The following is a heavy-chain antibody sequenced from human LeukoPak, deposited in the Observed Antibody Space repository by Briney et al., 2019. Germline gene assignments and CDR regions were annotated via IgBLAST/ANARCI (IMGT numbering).Heavy chain of an antibody. CDR1: GYTLTELS. V-gene: IGHV1-24*01. D-gene: IGHD6-19*01. Sequence: ASVRVSCKVSGYTLTELSMHWVRQAPGKGLEWMGGFDPEDGETIYAQTFQGRVTMTEDTSTDTAYMELSSLRAEDTAVYYCATGSSGWVDYWGQGTLVTASS. CDR3: ATGSSGWVDY. CDR2: FDPEDGET. J-gene: IGHJ4*02.